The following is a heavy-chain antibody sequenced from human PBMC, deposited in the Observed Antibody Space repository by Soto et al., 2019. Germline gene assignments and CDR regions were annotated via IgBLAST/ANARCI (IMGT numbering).Heavy chain of an antibody. D-gene: IGHD2-15*01. Sequence: GGALRLSCAASGITFSSYGIHWGRPGPGQGLGWVAVIWYDGSNKYYADSVKGRFTISRDNSKNTLYLQMNSLRAEDTAVYYCARDGYCSGGSCYSAPVFDYWGQGTLVTVS. J-gene: IGHJ4*02. CDR1: GITFSSYG. CDR3: ARDGYCSGGSCYSAPVFDY. CDR2: IWYDGSNK. V-gene: IGHV3-33*01.